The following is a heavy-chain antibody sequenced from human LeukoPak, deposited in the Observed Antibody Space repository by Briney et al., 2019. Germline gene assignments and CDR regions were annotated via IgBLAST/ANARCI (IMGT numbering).Heavy chain of an antibody. CDR2: IYYSGST. Sequence: PSETLSLTCTVSGGSISSGGYYWSWIRQHPGKGLEWIGYIYYSGSTYYNPSLKSRVTISVDTSKNQFSLKLSSVTAADTAVYYCASRNDFWSGYYDYWGQGTLVTVSS. V-gene: IGHV4-31*03. D-gene: IGHD3-3*01. J-gene: IGHJ4*02. CDR1: GGSISSGGYY. CDR3: ASRNDFWSGYYDY.